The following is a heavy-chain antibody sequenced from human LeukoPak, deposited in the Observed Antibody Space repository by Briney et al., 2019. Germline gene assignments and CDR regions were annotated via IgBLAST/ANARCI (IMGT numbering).Heavy chain of an antibody. CDR1: GFTFSSYA. D-gene: IGHD6-19*01. J-gene: IGHJ4*02. V-gene: IGHV3-30*01. CDR3: SGSSGWYSYFDY. CDR2: ISYDGSNK. Sequence: GGSLRLSCAASGFTFSSYAMHWVRQAPGKGLEWLAVISYDGSNKYYADSVKGRFTISRDNSKNTLYLQMNSLGPEDTAVYYCSGSSGWYSYFDYWGQGTLVTVSS.